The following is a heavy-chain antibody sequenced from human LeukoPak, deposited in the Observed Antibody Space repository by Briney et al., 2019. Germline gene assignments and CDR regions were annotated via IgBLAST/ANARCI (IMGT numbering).Heavy chain of an antibody. Sequence: GGSLRLSCAASGFTFSSYGMHWVRQAPGKGLEWVAVILSDGSKEFYTDSVKGRFTISRDNSKNTLYLQMNSLRAEDTAVYYCARDRMVGFGELYYYYGMDVWGQGTTVTVSS. CDR2: ILSDGSKE. J-gene: IGHJ6*02. CDR1: GFTFSSYG. CDR3: ARDRMVGFGELYYYYGMDV. V-gene: IGHV3-33*01. D-gene: IGHD3-10*01.